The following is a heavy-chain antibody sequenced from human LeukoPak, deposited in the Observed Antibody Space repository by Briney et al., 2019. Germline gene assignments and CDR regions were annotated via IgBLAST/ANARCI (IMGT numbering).Heavy chain of an antibody. D-gene: IGHD6-19*01. Sequence: GGSLRLSCAASGFAFSDYYMSWIRQAPGKGLEWVSYISSSSSYTNYADSVKGRFTISRDNAKNSLYLRMNSLRAEDTAVYYCARAGSGWLDLFDYWGQGTLVTVSS. CDR1: GFAFSDYY. J-gene: IGHJ4*02. CDR3: ARAGSGWLDLFDY. CDR2: ISSSSSYT. V-gene: IGHV3-11*06.